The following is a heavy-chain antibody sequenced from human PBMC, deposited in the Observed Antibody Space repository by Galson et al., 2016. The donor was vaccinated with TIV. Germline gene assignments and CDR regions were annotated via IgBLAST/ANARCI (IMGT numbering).Heavy chain of an antibody. J-gene: IGHJ3*02. CDR3: TREDGNYVPVYDGFDI. D-gene: IGHD4-17*01. V-gene: IGHV3-21*04. CDR1: GFMFSKDN. Sequence: CAASGFMFSKDNMHWVRQAPGKGLAWVACISGRGSYISYADSVKGRFTISRDNARNSLYLQMNSLTAEDTAMYYCTREDGNYVPVYDGFDIWGPGTMVTVSS. CDR2: ISGRGSYI.